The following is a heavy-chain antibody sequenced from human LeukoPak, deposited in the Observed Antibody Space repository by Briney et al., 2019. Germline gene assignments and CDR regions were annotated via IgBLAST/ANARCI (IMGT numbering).Heavy chain of an antibody. CDR2: ISSSGSTL. CDR3: ARRRYNWNAIDY. CDR1: GFTFSDYY. D-gene: IGHD1-20*01. J-gene: IGHJ4*02. V-gene: IGHV3-11*01. Sequence: GGSLRLSCAASGFTFSDYYMSWIRQAPGKGLEWVSYISSSGSTLYYADSVKGRITISRDNAKNSLYLQMNGLRAEDTAVYYCARRRYNWNAIDYWGQGTLVTVSS.